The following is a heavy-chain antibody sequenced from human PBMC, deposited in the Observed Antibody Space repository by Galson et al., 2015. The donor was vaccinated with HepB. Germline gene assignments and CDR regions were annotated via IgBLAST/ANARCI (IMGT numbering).Heavy chain of an antibody. D-gene: IGHD2-2*01. Sequence: SLRLSCAASGFAFSSYAMSWVRQAPGKGPEWVSAISGSGGSTYYADSVKGRFTISRDNSKNTLYLQMNSLRAEDTAVYYCAKDGGYCSSTSCPNWFDPWGQGTLVTVSS. V-gene: IGHV3-23*01. CDR2: ISGSGGST. CDR1: GFAFSSYA. J-gene: IGHJ5*02. CDR3: AKDGGYCSSTSCPNWFDP.